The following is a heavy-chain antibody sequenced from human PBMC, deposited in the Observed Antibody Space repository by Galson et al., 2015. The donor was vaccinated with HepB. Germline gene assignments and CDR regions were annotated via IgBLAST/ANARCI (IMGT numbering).Heavy chain of an antibody. J-gene: IGHJ4*02. CDR1: GFPLRNYA. CDR3: AKGLDGGSHNELDH. D-gene: IGHD1-26*01. Sequence: SLRLSCAASGFPLRNYAMNWVRQAPGKGLEWVSGIPVSGATYYADSVKGRFTISRDYSKDILYLQMNSLRVEGTAIYYCAKGLDGGSHNELDHWGEGTLVTVSS. CDR2: IPVSGAT. V-gene: IGHV3-23*01.